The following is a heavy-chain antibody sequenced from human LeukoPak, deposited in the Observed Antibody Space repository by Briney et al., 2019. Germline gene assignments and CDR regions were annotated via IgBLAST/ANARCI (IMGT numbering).Heavy chain of an antibody. V-gene: IGHV3-48*03. CDR2: ISSSGSTI. CDR1: GFTFSSYE. J-gene: IGHJ4*02. Sequence: PGGSLRLSCAASGFTFSSYEMNWVRQAPGKGLEWVSYISSSGSTIYYADSVKGRFTISRDNAKNSLYLQMNSLRAEDTAVYYCARESRRYSGYGTPFDYWGQGTLVTVSS. D-gene: IGHD5-12*01. CDR3: ARESRRYSGYGTPFDY.